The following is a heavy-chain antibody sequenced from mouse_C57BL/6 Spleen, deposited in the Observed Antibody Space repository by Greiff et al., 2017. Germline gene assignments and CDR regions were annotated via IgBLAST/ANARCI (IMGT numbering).Heavy chain of an antibody. D-gene: IGHD3-2*02. CDR1: GYTFTSYW. J-gene: IGHJ2*01. CDR3: ARSDSSGPRGYFDY. V-gene: IGHV1-72*01. Sequence: QVQLQQPGAELVKPGASVKLSCKASGYTFTSYWMHWVKQRPGRGLEWIGRIDTNSGGTKYNERFKSKATLTVAKPSSTAYMQLSSLTSEDSAVYYGARSDSSGPRGYFDYGGQGTTLTVSS. CDR2: IDTNSGGT.